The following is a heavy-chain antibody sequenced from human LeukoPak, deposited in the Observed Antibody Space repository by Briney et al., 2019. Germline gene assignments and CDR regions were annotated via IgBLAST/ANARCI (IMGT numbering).Heavy chain of an antibody. V-gene: IGHV3-7*03. CDR3: ARGSAAPDS. D-gene: IGHD6-6*01. Sequence: WVANVKLDGSQKNYVDSVRGRFTISRDNAKNSLYLQMNSLRADDTAVYYCARGSAAPDSWGQGALVTVSS. CDR2: VKLDGSQK. J-gene: IGHJ4*02.